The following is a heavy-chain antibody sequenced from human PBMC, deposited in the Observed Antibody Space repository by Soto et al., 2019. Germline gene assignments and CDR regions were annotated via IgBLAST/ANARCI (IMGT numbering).Heavy chain of an antibody. V-gene: IGHV1-69*06. Sequence: SVKVSCKASGGTFSRYAISWVRQAPGQGLEWMGGIVPIFGTANYAQKFQGRDTITADKSTSTDYMEQTSLRPEDTAVYYCARVRVVPAARWYNWNDLGLDYWVQGPLVTVSS. J-gene: IGHJ4*02. CDR2: IVPIFGTA. CDR3: ARVRVVPAARWYNWNDLGLDY. CDR1: GGTFSRYA. D-gene: IGHD1-20*01.